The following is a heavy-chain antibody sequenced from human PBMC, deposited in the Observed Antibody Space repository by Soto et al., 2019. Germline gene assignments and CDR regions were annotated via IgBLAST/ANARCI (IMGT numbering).Heavy chain of an antibody. J-gene: IGHJ4*02. Sequence: QVQLVQSGAEVKKPGASVKVSCKASGYTFTSYGISWVRQAPGQGLEWMGWNSAYNGNTNYAQKLQGRVTITTDTSTSTAYMELRSLRSDDTAVYYCARDRPYYYVSSGYAPGFDYWGQGPLVTVAS. D-gene: IGHD3-22*01. CDR1: GYTFTSYG. CDR3: ARDRPYYYVSSGYAPGFDY. CDR2: NSAYNGNT. V-gene: IGHV1-18*01.